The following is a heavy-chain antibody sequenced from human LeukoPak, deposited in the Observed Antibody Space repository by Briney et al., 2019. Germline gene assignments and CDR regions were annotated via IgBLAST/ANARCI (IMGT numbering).Heavy chain of an antibody. CDR3: ARRKYGSAWYWFDP. D-gene: IGHD6-19*01. CDR1: GYSISSDYY. CDR2: IYHSGST. Sequence: SETLSLTCTVSGYSISSDYYWGWIRRPPGKGLEWIGNIYHSGSTYYNPSLKSRVTISVDMSKNQFSLKLSSVTAADTAVYYCARRKYGSAWYWFDPWGQGTLVTVSS. V-gene: IGHV4-38-2*02. J-gene: IGHJ5*02.